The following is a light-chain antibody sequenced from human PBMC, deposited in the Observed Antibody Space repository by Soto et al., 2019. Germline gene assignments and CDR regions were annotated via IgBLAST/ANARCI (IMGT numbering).Light chain of an antibody. CDR3: SSYTSTNTQL. CDR1: SSDVGDYNF. CDR2: DVT. V-gene: IGLV2-14*03. Sequence: QSALTQPASVSGSPGQSITISCTGTSSDVGDYNFVSWYQQHPGKAPKLMIYDVTNRPSGVPNRFSGSKSGNTASLTISGLQAEDEAHYYCSSYTSTNTQLFGGGTKLTVL. J-gene: IGLJ2*01.